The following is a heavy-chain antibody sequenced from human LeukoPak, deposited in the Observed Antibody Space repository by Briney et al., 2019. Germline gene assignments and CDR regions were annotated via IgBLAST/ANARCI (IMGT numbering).Heavy chain of an antibody. CDR2: IYSGGST. Sequence: GRSLRLSCVASGFTFSNYGMHWVRQAPGKGLEWVSVIYSGGSTYYADSVKGRFTISRDNSKNTLYLQMNSLRAEDTAVYYCARVRAATPDYWGQGTLVTVSS. CDR1: GFTFSNYG. V-gene: IGHV3-53*01. D-gene: IGHD2-2*01. CDR3: ARVRAATPDY. J-gene: IGHJ4*02.